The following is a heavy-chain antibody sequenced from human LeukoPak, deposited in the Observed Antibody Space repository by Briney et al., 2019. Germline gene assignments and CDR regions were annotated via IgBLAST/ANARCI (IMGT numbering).Heavy chain of an antibody. J-gene: IGHJ5*02. CDR1: GGSISSITW. D-gene: IGHD1-1*01. V-gene: IGHV4-4*02. CDR3: AREGGPQSLRGTFDP. Sequence: SGTLSLTCAVSGGSISSITWWSWVRQPPGKRLEWIEEIYHTGSTNYNPSLKSRVTMSVDKSKNQFSLNLSSVTAADTAVYYCAREGGPQSLRGTFDPWGQGALVTVSS. CDR2: IYHTGST.